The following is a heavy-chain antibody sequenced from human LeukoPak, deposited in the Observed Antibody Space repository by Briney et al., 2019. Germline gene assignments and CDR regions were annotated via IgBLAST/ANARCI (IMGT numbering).Heavy chain of an antibody. CDR1: GGSISSGDYY. J-gene: IGHJ6*04. V-gene: IGHV4-30-4*01. D-gene: IGHD2-2*01. CDR2: IYYSGST. Sequence: SQTLSLTCTVSGGSISSGDYYWSWIRQPPGKGLEWIGYIYYSGSTYYNPSLKSRVTISVDTSKNQFSLKLSSVTAADTAVYYCARERDIVVVPAARARSGLRNGMDVWGKGTTVTVSS. CDR3: ARERDIVVVPAARARSGLRNGMDV.